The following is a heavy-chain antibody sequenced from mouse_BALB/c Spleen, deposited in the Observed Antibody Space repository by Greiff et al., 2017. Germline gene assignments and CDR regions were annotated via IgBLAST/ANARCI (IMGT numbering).Heavy chain of an antibody. D-gene: IGHD2-4*01. V-gene: IGHV1-31*01. Sequence: EVQRVESGPELVKPGASVKISCKASGYSFTGYYMHWVKQSHVKSLEWIGRINPYNGATSYNQNFKDKASLTVDKSSSTAYMELHSLTSEDSAVYYCAQATMITTGDYFDYWGQGTTLTVSS. CDR3: AQATMITTGDYFDY. CDR1: GYSFTGYY. CDR2: INPYNGAT. J-gene: IGHJ2*01.